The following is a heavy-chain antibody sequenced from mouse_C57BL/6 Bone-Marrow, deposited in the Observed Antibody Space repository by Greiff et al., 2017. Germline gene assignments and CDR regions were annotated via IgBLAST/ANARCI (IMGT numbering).Heavy chain of an antibody. CDR3: ASGTTVEGYCDV. Sequence: VQLQQPGAELVKPGASVKISCKASGYPFTSYWITGVKQRPGQGLEWIGEIFPGSGSTNYNEKFKSKATLTVDTSSSTAYMQLSSLTSEDAAVYYCASGTTVEGYCDVWGTGTTVTVSA. D-gene: IGHD1-1*01. CDR1: GYPFTSYW. V-gene: IGHV1-55*01. J-gene: IGHJ1*03. CDR2: IFPGSGST.